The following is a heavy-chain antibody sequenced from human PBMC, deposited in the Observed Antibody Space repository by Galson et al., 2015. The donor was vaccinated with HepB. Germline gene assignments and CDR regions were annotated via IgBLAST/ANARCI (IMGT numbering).Heavy chain of an antibody. D-gene: IGHD3-22*01. CDR3: AKSPSSGYYRLLDL. CDR1: GFSLSGYG. Sequence: SLRLSCAGSGFSLSGYGMHWVRQAPGKGLEWVVVISYDGSNKNYADSVRGRFTISRDNPNNTLYLQMSGLRDEDAAVYYCAKSPSSGYYRLLDLWGQGTLVTVSS. V-gene: IGHV3-30*18. CDR2: ISYDGSNK. J-gene: IGHJ4*02.